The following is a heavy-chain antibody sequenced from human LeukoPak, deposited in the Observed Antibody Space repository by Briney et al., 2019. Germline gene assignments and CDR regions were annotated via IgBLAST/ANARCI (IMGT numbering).Heavy chain of an antibody. J-gene: IGHJ4*02. V-gene: IGHV1-18*01. Sequence: ASVKVSCKASGYIFTNSGIIWVRQAPGQGLEWMGWVSAYNGNTNYAQKFQGRVTTTTDTSTTTAYMELRSLTSDDTAMYYCARGKSVDYWGQGTLVTVSS. CDR2: VSAYNGNT. CDR3: ARGKSVDY. CDR1: GYIFTNSG. D-gene: IGHD5-12*01.